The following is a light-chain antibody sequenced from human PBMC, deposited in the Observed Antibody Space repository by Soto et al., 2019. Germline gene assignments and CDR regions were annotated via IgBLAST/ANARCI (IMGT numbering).Light chain of an antibody. J-gene: IGKJ5*01. CDR2: AAS. CDR1: QSISSY. V-gene: IGKV1-39*01. Sequence: DIQMTQSPSSLSASVGDRVTITCRASQSISSYLYWYQQKPGKAPKLLIYAASNLQSGVPSRFSGSPSGTDFTLTISSLQPEDIATYYCQRSYSTLITFGQRTRLEMK. CDR3: QRSYSTLIT.